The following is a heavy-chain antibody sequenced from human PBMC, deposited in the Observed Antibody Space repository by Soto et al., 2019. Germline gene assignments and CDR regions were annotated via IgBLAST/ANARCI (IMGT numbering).Heavy chain of an antibody. V-gene: IGHV3-7*05. CDR2: INRDGSER. CDR3: AIDYLLRGMDNWFDP. D-gene: IGHD3-10*01. J-gene: IGHJ5*02. Sequence: EVQLVESGGDLVQPGGSLRLCCAASGFSFSSYWMSWVRQAPGKGLEWVANINRDGSERYHIDSVQGRFTISRDNAKNSLYLQMNSLRAEDTAVYYCAIDYLLRGMDNWFDPWGQGTLVTVSS. CDR1: GFSFSSYW.